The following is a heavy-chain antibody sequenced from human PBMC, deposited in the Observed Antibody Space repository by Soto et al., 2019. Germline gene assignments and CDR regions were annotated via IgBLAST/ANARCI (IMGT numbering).Heavy chain of an antibody. Sequence: ASVKVSCKASGYTFTSYDINWVRQATGQGLEWMGWMNPNSGNTGYAQKFQGRVTMTRNTSISTAYMELSSLRSEDTAVYYCARYPQYYDFWSGYYPSKSQNDDFDIWGQGTMVTVSS. V-gene: IGHV1-8*01. J-gene: IGHJ3*02. D-gene: IGHD3-3*01. CDR3: ARYPQYYDFWSGYYPSKSQNDDFDI. CDR2: MNPNSGNT. CDR1: GYTFTSYD.